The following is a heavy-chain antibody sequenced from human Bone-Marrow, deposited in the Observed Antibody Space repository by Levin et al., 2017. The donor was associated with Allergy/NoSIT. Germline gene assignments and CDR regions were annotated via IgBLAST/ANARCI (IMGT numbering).Heavy chain of an antibody. Sequence: SCAASGFTFSSYWMSWVRQAPGKGLEWVANIKQDGSEKYYVDSVKGRFTISRDNAKNSLYLQMNSLRAEDTAVYYCARVGIAVAGIWGVFDYWGQGTLVTVSS. CDR1: GFTFSSYW. D-gene: IGHD6-19*01. CDR2: IKQDGSEK. J-gene: IGHJ4*02. CDR3: ARVGIAVAGIWGVFDY. V-gene: IGHV3-7*01.